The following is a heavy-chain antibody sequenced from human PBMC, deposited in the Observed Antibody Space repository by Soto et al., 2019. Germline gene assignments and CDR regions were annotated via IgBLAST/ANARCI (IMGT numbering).Heavy chain of an antibody. Sequence: ASVKVSCKASGYTFTSYGISWVRQAPGQGLEWMGWISAYNGNTNYAQKLQGRVTMTTDTSTSTAYMELRSLRSGDTAVYYCARCPRYYDFWSGYYGSPADYYYGMDVWGQGTTVTVSS. J-gene: IGHJ6*02. CDR3: ARCPRYYDFWSGYYGSPADYYYGMDV. D-gene: IGHD3-3*01. CDR2: ISAYNGNT. CDR1: GYTFTSYG. V-gene: IGHV1-18*01.